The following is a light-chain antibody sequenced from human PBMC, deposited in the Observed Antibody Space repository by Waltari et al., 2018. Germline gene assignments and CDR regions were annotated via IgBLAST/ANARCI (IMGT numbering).Light chain of an antibody. V-gene: IGKV1-5*03. CDR3: QQYDNYPET. CDR1: QNINTW. CDR2: KAS. Sequence: DIQMTQSPSTLSASVGDRVTITCRASQNINTWVAWYQQKPGKGPKLLIYKASNLKSGAPSRFSGGGSGTEFTLYISSLQPDDFATYYCQQYDNYPETFGPGTTVDVK. J-gene: IGKJ1*01.